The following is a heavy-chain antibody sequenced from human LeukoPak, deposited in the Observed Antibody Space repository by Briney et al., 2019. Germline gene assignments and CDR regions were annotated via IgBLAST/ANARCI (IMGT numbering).Heavy chain of an antibody. CDR1: GDSVSSNSAA. D-gene: IGHD6-19*01. Sequence: SQTLSLTCAISGDSVSSNSAAWNWIRQSPSRGLEWLGRTYYRSKWYNDYAVSVKSRITINPDTSKNQFSLQLNSVTPDDTAVYYCARDLTKEVAAVPYYYYYYMDVWGKGTTVTVSS. J-gene: IGHJ6*03. CDR3: ARDLTKEVAAVPYYYYYYMDV. CDR2: TYYRSKWYN. V-gene: IGHV6-1*01.